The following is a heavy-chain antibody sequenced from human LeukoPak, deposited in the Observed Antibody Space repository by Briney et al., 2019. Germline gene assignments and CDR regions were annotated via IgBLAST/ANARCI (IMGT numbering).Heavy chain of an antibody. CDR3: ARRIYGYSSGWYFDY. CDR1: GFTFSSYV. J-gene: IGHJ4*02. V-gene: IGHV3-21*01. CDR2: ISSSSSYI. Sequence: PGRSLRLSCAASGFTFSSYVMHWVRQAPGKGLEWVSSISSSSSYIYYADSVKGRFTISRDNAKNSLYLQMNSLRAEDTAVYYCARRIYGYSSGWYFDYWGQGTLVTVSS. D-gene: IGHD6-19*01.